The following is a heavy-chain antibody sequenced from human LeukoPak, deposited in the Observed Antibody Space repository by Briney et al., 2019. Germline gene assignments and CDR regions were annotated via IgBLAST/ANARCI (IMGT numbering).Heavy chain of an antibody. CDR2: IWYDGSNK. J-gene: IGHJ5*02. Sequence: GGSLRLSCAASGFTFSSYGMPWVRQAPGKGLEWVAVIWYDGSNKYYADSVKGRFTISRDNSKNTLYLQMNSLRAEDTAVYYCARDGTGYCSSTSCYTNNWFDTWGQGTLVTVSS. CDR3: ARDGTGYCSSTSCYTNNWFDT. D-gene: IGHD2-2*02. V-gene: IGHV3-33*01. CDR1: GFTFSSYG.